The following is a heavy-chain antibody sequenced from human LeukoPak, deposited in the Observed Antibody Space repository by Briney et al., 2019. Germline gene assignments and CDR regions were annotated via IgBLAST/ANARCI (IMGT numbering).Heavy chain of an antibody. V-gene: IGHV3-23*01. CDR2: ISGSGGST. Sequence: GGSLRLSCAASGFTFSSYGMSWVRQAPGKGLEWVSAISGSGGSTYYADSVKGRFTISRDNSKNTLYLQMNSLKTEDTAVYYCTTDLAAMIRAVDHWGQGTLVTVSS. CDR1: GFTFSSYG. CDR3: TTDLAAMIRAVDH. J-gene: IGHJ4*02. D-gene: IGHD5-18*01.